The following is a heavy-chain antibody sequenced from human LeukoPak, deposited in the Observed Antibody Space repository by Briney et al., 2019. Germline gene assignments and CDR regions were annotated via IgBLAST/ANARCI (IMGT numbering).Heavy chain of an antibody. Sequence: PGRSLRLSCAASGFTFSRCHMSSARQAQGKGLECVAAISSRGDDRFYADSVKGRFTISRDNSKNTRYLKMTSRRVDDTAVYYCARAQDDTRSDLVDRSCDHWGQGTLVTVSS. D-gene: IGHD3-3*01. J-gene: IGHJ4*02. CDR3: ARAQDDTRSDLVDRSCDH. CDR2: ISSRGDDR. CDR1: GFTFSRCH. V-gene: IGHV3-23*01.